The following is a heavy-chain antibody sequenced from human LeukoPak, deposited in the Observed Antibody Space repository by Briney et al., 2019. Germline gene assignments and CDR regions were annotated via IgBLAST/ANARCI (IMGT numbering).Heavy chain of an antibody. V-gene: IGHV3-23*01. Sequence: PGGSLRLSCTASGFTFRSYALSWVRQAPGKGLEWVSATTGSGDKLFYADSVKGRFTISRDNSKNTLYLQMNSLRAEDTAVYYCARDRPESGYDNDYWGQGTLVTVSS. CDR1: GFTFRSYA. CDR2: TTGSGDKL. D-gene: IGHD5-12*01. J-gene: IGHJ4*02. CDR3: ARDRPESGYDNDY.